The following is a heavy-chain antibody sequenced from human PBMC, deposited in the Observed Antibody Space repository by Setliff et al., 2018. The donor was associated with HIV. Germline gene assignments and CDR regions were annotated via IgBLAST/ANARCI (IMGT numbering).Heavy chain of an antibody. J-gene: IGHJ3*01. V-gene: IGHV1-69*01. CDR3: ARTSGDAYNYEGAFDV. Sequence: VSCKASGGGFSNYGLNWVRQAPGQGLEWMGGIIPIFPTADYAQKFQGRVTITADESTNTAYMELSSLRFEDTAMYYCARTSGDAYNYEGAFDVWGQGTLVTVSS. D-gene: IGHD5-12*01. CDR2: IIPIFPTA. CDR1: GGGFSNYG.